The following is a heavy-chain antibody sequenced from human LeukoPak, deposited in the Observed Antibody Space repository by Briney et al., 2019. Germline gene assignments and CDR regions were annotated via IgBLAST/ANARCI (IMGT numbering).Heavy chain of an antibody. V-gene: IGHV3-53*01. CDR3: ASLYGSGPKWSDP. CDR1: GFTVSSNS. Sequence: GGSLRLSCTVSGFTVSSNSMSWVRQAPGKGLEWVSFIYSGSTHYSDSVKGRFTISRDNAKNSLYLQMNSLRAEDTAVYYCASLYGSGPKWSDPWGQGTLVTVSS. D-gene: IGHD3-10*01. J-gene: IGHJ5*02. CDR2: IYSGST.